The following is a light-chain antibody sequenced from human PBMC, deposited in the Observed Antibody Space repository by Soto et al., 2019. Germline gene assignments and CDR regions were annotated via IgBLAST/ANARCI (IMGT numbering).Light chain of an antibody. J-gene: IGKJ4*01. V-gene: IGKV3-11*01. CDR3: QQRTLWPPLT. CDR2: DAS. CDR1: QSVNSF. Sequence: EIVLTQSPATLSLSPGERATPSCRASQSVNSFLAWYQQKPGQAPRLLIYDASNRATGIPARFSGGGSGTDFTLTISSLEPEDSALYYCQQRTLWPPLTFGGGSNVEIK.